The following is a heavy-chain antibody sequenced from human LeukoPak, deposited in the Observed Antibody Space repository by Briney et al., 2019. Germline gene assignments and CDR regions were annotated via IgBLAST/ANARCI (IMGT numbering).Heavy chain of an antibody. D-gene: IGHD3-22*01. Sequence: SVNVPCKASGGTFSSCAISWVRQAPGQGLEWMGGIIPIFGTANYAQKFQGRVTITADESTSTAYMELSSLRSEDTAVYYCASSTQSSGYYRLDYWGQGTLVTVSS. CDR3: ASSTQSSGYYRLDY. CDR1: GGTFSSCA. J-gene: IGHJ4*02. V-gene: IGHV1-69*13. CDR2: IIPIFGTA.